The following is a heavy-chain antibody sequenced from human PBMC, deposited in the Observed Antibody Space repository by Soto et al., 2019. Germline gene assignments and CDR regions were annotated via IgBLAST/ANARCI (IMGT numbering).Heavy chain of an antibody. V-gene: IGHV1-8*01. Sequence: ASVKVSCKASGYTFTSYDINWVRQATGQGLEWMGWMNPNSGNTGYAQKFQGRVTMTRNTSISTAYMELSSLRSEDTAVYYCATYFWSGYYTYYYHYYGMDVWGQGTTVTVSS. D-gene: IGHD3-3*01. CDR2: MNPNSGNT. J-gene: IGHJ6*02. CDR3: ATYFWSGYYTYYYHYYGMDV. CDR1: GYTFTSYD.